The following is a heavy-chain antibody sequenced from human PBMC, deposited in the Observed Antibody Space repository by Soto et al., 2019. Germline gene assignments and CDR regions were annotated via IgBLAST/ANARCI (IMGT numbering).Heavy chain of an antibody. CDR1: GGSISSYF. D-gene: IGHD3-10*01. CDR3: ARDSSGFDP. V-gene: IGHV4-4*07. CDR2: ISTSGST. Sequence: SETLSLTCTASGGSISSYFWSWIRQPAGKGLEWIGRISTSGSTNYSPSLKSRVTMSVDTSKDQFSLKLSSVTAADTAVYFCARDSSGFDPWGQGTLVTVSS. J-gene: IGHJ5*02.